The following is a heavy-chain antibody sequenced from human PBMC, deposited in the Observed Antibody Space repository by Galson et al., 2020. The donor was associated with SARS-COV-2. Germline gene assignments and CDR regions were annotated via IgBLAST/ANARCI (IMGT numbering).Heavy chain of an antibody. J-gene: IGHJ4*02. CDR3: AKGIDH. CDR1: GFTFSNYA. CDR2: ICGAGGCT. V-gene: IGHV3-23*01. Sequence: GESLKISCPASGFTFSNYAMNWVRQAPGKGLEWVSSICGAGGCTYYADSVKGRFTIFRDNSKNMLYLQMNSLRVEDTAIYYCAKGIDHWGQGPLVTVSS.